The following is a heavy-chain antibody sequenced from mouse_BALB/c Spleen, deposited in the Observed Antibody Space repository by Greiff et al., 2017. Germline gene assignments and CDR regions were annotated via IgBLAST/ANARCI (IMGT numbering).Heavy chain of an antibody. V-gene: IGHV2-9*02. CDR3: ARDVGREAMDY. CDR1: GFSLTSYG. Sequence: QVQLQQSGPGLVAPSQSLSITCTVSGFSLTSYGVHWVRQPPGKGLEWLGVIWAGGSTNYNSALMSRLSISKDNSKSQVFLQMSSLQTDDTAMYYCARDVGREAMDYWGQGTSVTVSS. CDR2: IWAGGST. J-gene: IGHJ4*01.